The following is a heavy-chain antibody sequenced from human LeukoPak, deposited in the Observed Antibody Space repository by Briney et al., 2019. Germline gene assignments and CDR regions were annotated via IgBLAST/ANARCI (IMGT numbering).Heavy chain of an antibody. D-gene: IGHD1-26*01. CDR1: SGFTFSDYY. CDR3: ARGADAGGYNWFDP. CDR2: ISSSGSSI. J-gene: IGHJ5*02. V-gene: IGHV3-11*01. Sequence: PGGSLRLSCAASSGFTFSDYYMTWIRQAPGKGLEWISYISSSGSSIYYADSGKGRFTISRDNAKNSLYLQMNSLRAEDTAVYYCARGADAGGYNWFDPWGQGTLVTVSS.